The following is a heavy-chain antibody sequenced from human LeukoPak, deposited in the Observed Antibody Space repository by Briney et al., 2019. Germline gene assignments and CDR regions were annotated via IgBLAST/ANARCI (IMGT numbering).Heavy chain of an antibody. V-gene: IGHV4-39*01. Sequence: PSETLSLTCTVSGGSISSSSYYWGWIRQPPGKGLEWIGSIYHSGSTYYNPSLKSRVTISVDTSKNQFSLKLSSVTAADTAVYYCARHEAMVRGFDYWGQGTLVTVSS. J-gene: IGHJ4*02. D-gene: IGHD3-10*01. CDR1: GGSISSSSYY. CDR3: ARHEAMVRGFDY. CDR2: IYHSGST.